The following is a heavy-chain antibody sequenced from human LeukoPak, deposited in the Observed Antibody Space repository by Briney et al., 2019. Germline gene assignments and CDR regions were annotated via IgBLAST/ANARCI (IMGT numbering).Heavy chain of an antibody. J-gene: IGHJ4*02. CDR3: AKDSPFGGY. CDR2: ISGSGAST. V-gene: IGHV3-23*01. D-gene: IGHD3-16*01. CDR1: GFTFSTNA. Sequence: GGSLRLSCLTSGFTFSTNAMSWVRQAPGKGLEWISGISGSGASTYYADSVTGRFTISRDNAKNSLYLQMNSLRAEDTAMYYCAKDSPFGGYWGQGTLVTVSS.